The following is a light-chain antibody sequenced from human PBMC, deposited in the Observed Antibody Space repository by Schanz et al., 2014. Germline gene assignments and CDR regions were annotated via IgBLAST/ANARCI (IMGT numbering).Light chain of an antibody. CDR3: QQYDTFPRT. V-gene: IGKV3-20*01. CDR1: QSVRANY. CDR2: DAS. Sequence: NVLMQSPGTLSLSPGERATFPCRASQSVRANYFAWYQQKPGQAPTLLIYDASNRATDIPDRFSGSGSGTDFTLTISSLQPDDFATFYCQQYDTFPRTFGQGTKVEIK. J-gene: IGKJ1*01.